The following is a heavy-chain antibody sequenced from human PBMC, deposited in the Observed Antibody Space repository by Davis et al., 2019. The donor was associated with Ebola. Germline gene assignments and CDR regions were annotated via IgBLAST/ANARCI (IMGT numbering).Heavy chain of an antibody. J-gene: IGHJ2*01. V-gene: IGHV3-53*01. CDR2: IYSGGST. Sequence: LSLTCAASGFTVSSHYMSCVRQAPGKGLEWVSVIYSGGSTYYADSVKGRFTISRDNSKNTLYLQMNSLRAEDTAVYYCARGTMVQGVISYWYFDLWGRGTLVTVSS. D-gene: IGHD3-10*01. CDR3: ARGTMVQGVISYWYFDL. CDR1: GFTVSSHY.